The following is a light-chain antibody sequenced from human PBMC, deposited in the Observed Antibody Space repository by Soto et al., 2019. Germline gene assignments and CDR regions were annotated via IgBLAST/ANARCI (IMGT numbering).Light chain of an antibody. CDR2: DAS. Sequence: EIVMTQSPATLSVSPGERATLSCRASQRISSNLAWYQQKPGQAPRLPIYDASTRATGIPARFSGGQSGTEFTLTISSLQSEDFALYYCQQYNDWPLTFGQGTKVDIK. CDR3: QQYNDWPLT. J-gene: IGKJ1*01. V-gene: IGKV3-15*01. CDR1: QRISSN.